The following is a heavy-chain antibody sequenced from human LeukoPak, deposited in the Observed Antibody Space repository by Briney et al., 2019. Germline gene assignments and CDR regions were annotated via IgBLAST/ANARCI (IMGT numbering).Heavy chain of an antibody. CDR3: ASAAAGTFDP. J-gene: IGHJ5*02. V-gene: IGHV4-34*01. Sequence: DTLSLTCAVYGGSFSGYYWSWIRQPPGKGLEWIGEINHSGTNTSNPSLKSRVTISVDTSKIQFSLKLSSVTAADTAVYYCASAAAGTFDPWGQGTLVTVSS. D-gene: IGHD6-13*01. CDR1: GGSFSGYY. CDR2: INHSGTN.